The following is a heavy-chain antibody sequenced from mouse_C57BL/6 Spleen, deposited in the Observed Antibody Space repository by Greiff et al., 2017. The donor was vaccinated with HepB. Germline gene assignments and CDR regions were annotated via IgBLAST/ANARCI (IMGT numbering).Heavy chain of an antibody. J-gene: IGHJ4*01. CDR1: GYAFSSYW. V-gene: IGHV1-80*01. CDR3: ARDDYEGYYYAMDY. Sequence: QVQLQQSGAELVKPGASVKISCKASGYAFSSYWMNWVKQRPGKGLEWIGQIYPGDGDTNYNGKFKGKATLTADKSSSTAYMQLSSLTSEDSAVYFCARDDYEGYYYAMDYWGQGTSVTVSS. D-gene: IGHD2-4*01. CDR2: IYPGDGDT.